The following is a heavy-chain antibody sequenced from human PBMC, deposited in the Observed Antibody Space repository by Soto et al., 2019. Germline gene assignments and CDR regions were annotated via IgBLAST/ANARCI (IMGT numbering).Heavy chain of an antibody. V-gene: IGHV1-8*01. CDR1: GYTFTSYD. CDR3: ARGPYYYYYMDV. CDR2: MNPNSGNT. J-gene: IGHJ6*03. Sequence: ASVKVSCKASGYTFTSYDINWVRQATGQGLEWMGWMNPNSGNTGYAQKFQGRLTMTRNTSISTAYMELSSLRSEDTAVYYCARGPYYYYYMDVWGKGTTVTVS.